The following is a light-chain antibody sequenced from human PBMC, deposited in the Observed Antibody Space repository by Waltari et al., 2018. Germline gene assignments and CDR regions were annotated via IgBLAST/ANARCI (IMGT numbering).Light chain of an antibody. J-gene: IGLJ3*02. Sequence: QAVVTQETSFTVSPGGTVTLTGGTSTGAVTRGHYPYWFRQKPGQAPWTLIYDTNKKHSGTPARFSGSLLGGEAALPLSGARPEDEAEYFCLLYYSGVRVFGGGTKLTVL. CDR3: LLYYSGVRV. V-gene: IGLV7-46*01. CDR2: DTN. CDR1: TGAVTRGHY.